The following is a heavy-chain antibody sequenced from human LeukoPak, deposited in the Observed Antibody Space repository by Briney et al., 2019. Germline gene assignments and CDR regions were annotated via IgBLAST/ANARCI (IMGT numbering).Heavy chain of an antibody. D-gene: IGHD6-13*01. CDR1: GGSISSSSYY. V-gene: IGHV4-39*01. Sequence: SETLSLTCTVSGGSISSSSYYWGWIRQPPGKGLEWIGSIYYSGSTYYNPSLKSRVTISVDTSKNQFSLKLSSVTAADTAVYYCARRDIAAAGSAFDIWGQGTMVTVSS. J-gene: IGHJ3*02. CDR3: ARRDIAAAGSAFDI. CDR2: IYYSGST.